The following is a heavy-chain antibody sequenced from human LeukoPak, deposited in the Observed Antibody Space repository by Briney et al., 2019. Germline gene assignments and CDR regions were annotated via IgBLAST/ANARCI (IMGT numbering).Heavy chain of an antibody. CDR3: ARDATGTTIRWFDP. CDR2: IDSNIGGT. Sequence: ASVKVSCKASGYTFTGYYMHWVRQAPGQGLEWMGWIDSNIGGTNYAEKFQGRVTMTRDTSISTAFMELSRLASDDTAVYYCARDATGTTIRWFDPWGQGTLVTVSS. J-gene: IGHJ5*02. CDR1: GYTFTGYY. V-gene: IGHV1-2*02. D-gene: IGHD1-1*01.